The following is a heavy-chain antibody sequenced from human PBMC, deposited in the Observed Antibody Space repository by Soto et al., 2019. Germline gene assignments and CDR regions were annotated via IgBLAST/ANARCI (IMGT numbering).Heavy chain of an antibody. CDR3: AKGGKFIAAAGSYYYYYMDV. V-gene: IGHV3-9*01. Sequence: GGSLRLSCAASGFTFDDYAMHWVRQAPGKGLEWVSGISWNSGSIGYADFVKGRFTISRDNAKNSLYLQMNSLRAEDTALYYCAKGGKFIAAAGSYYYYYMDVWGKGTTVTVSS. CDR2: ISWNSGSI. J-gene: IGHJ6*03. CDR1: GFTFDDYA. D-gene: IGHD6-13*01.